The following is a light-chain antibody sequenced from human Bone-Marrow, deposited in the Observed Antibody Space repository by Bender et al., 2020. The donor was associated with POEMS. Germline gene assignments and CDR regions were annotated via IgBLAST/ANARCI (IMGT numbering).Light chain of an antibody. V-gene: IGLV1-40*01. CDR1: SSNTGSGYD. CDR2: GYN. Sequence: QSALTQPASVSGFPGQSITISCTGSSSNTGSGYDINWYQHLPGTAPKLLIYGYNNRPSGVPDRFSGSKSGTSASLAITGLQAEDEGDYYCQSYDSSLSGWVFGGGTKLTVL. J-gene: IGLJ3*02. CDR3: QSYDSSLSGWV.